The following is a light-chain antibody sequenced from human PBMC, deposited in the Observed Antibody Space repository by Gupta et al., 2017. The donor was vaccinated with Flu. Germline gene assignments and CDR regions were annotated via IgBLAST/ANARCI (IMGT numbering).Light chain of an antibody. CDR1: SGHSYYA. Sequence: QVVLTQPPSASASLGASVKLTCTLSSGHSYYASAWHQQRPDQGPRFLMTVNSDGSHTKGGDIPDRFSGSSSGAERYLTISSLQSVDESDYYCQTWGTGIQIFGGGTKLTVL. J-gene: IGLJ2*01. V-gene: IGLV4-69*01. CDR3: QTWGTGIQI. CDR2: VNSDGSH.